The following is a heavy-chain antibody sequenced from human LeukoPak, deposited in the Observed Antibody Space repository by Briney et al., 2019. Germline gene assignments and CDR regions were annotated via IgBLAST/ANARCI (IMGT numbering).Heavy chain of an antibody. D-gene: IGHD2-2*01. CDR3: AGGYCSSTSCYSTAIDY. V-gene: IGHV3-64*01. J-gene: IGHJ4*02. CDR2: ISSNGGST. CDR1: GFTFNSYA. Sequence: PGGSLRLSCAASGFTFNSYAMHWVRQAPGKGLEYVSAISSNGGSTYYANSVKGRFTISRDNSKNTLYLQVGSLRAEDMAVYYCAGGYCSSTSCYSTAIDYWGQGTLVTVSS.